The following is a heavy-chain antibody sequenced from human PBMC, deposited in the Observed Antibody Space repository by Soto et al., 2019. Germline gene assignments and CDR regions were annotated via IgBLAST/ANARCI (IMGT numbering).Heavy chain of an antibody. CDR1: GFTFSSYS. CDR3: ARDRLVDSSSWYSYYYYGMDV. J-gene: IGHJ6*02. D-gene: IGHD6-13*01. CDR2: ISSSSSYI. V-gene: IGHV3-21*01. Sequence: PGVSLRLSCAASGFTFSSYSMNWVRQAPGKGLEWVSSISSSSSYIYYADSVKGRFTISRDNAKNSLYLQMNSLRAEDTAVYYCARDRLVDSSSWYSYYYYGMDVWGQGTTVTVSS.